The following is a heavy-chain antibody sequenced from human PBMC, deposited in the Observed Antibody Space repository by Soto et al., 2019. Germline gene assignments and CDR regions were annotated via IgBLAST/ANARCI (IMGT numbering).Heavy chain of an antibody. J-gene: IGHJ3*02. CDR3: ARLLVGGIAAADDLDAFDI. V-gene: IGHV4-39*01. Sequence: SSETLSLTCTVSGGSISSSSYYWGWIRQPPGRGLEWIGSIYYSGSTYYNPSLKSRVTISVDTSKNQFSLKLSSVTAADTAVYYCARLLVGGIAAADDLDAFDIWGQGTMVTVSS. CDR2: IYYSGST. D-gene: IGHD6-25*01. CDR1: GGSISSSSYY.